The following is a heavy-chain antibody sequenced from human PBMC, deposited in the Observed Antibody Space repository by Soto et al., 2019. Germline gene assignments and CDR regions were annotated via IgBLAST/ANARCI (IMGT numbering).Heavy chain of an antibody. J-gene: IGHJ4*02. V-gene: IGHV1-69*13. CDR1: GYTFTSYD. CDR3: ARGVGAIYY. CDR2: IIPIFGTA. Sequence: SVKVSCKASGYTFTSYDINWVRQATGQGLEWMGGIIPIFGTANYAQKFQGRVTITADESTSTAYMELSSLRSEDTAVYYCARGVGAIYYWGQGTLVTVSS. D-gene: IGHD1-26*01.